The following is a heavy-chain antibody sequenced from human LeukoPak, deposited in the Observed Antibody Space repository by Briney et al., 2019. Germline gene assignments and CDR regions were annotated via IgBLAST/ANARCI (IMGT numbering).Heavy chain of an antibody. D-gene: IGHD3-3*01. CDR3: ASFPTYYDFWSGSRSDYFDY. CDR1: GGTFSSYA. CDR2: IIPIFSTA. J-gene: IGHJ4*02. Sequence: SVTLSCTASGGTFSSYAISWVRQAPGPGLGWMGGIIPIFSTANYAQKFQGRVTITTDESTSTAYMELSSLRSEDTSVYSCASFPTYYDFWSGSRSDYFDYWGQGAPVTVSS. V-gene: IGHV1-69*05.